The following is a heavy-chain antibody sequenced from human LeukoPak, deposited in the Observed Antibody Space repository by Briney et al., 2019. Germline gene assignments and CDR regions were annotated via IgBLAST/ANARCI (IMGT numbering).Heavy chain of an antibody. J-gene: IGHJ6*03. D-gene: IGHD3-10*01. CDR1: GYSISSGYY. CDR3: ARDLLYGSGSYFIDWYYYYYMDG. Sequence: PSETLSLTCTVSGYSISSGYYWGWIRQPPGKGLEWIGSIYHSGSTYYNPSLKSRVTISVDTSKNQFSLKLSSVTAADTAVYYCARDLLYGSGSYFIDWYYYYYMDGWGKGTTVTVSS. V-gene: IGHV4-38-2*02. CDR2: IYHSGST.